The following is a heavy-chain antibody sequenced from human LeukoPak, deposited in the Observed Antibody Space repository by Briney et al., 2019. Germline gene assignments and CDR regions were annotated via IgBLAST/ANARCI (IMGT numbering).Heavy chain of an antibody. CDR3: ARVDGSSSCPDY. CDR2: IKQDGSET. D-gene: IGHD6-13*01. J-gene: IGHJ4*02. Sequence: PGGALRLSFSASGFTFRSYWMSWVRQAPGKGLEWEANIKQDGSETYYVDSVKGRFTISRDNAKNLLYLEMNSLRAEDTALYYCARVDGSSSCPDYWGQGTLVTVSS. CDR1: GFTFRSYW. V-gene: IGHV3-7*01.